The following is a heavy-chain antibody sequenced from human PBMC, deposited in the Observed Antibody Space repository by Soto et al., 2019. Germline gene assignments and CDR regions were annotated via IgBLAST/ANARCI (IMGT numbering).Heavy chain of an antibody. Sequence: GASVKVSCKASGYTFTSYDINWVRQATGQGLEWMGWMNPNSGNTGYAQKLQGRVTMTRNTSISTAYMELSSLRSEDTAVYYCATNGFDCISTSCYGLDYYYGMDVWGQGTTVTVSS. V-gene: IGHV1-8*01. D-gene: IGHD2-2*01. CDR2: MNPNSGNT. CDR3: ATNGFDCISTSCYGLDYYYGMDV. CDR1: GYTFTSYD. J-gene: IGHJ6*02.